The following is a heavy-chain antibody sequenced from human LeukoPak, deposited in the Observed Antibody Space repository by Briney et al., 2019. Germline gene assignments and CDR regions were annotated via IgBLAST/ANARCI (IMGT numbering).Heavy chain of an antibody. CDR2: FYHSGIT. V-gene: IGHV4-38-2*02. CDR3: ARTGGSAYGGAFDI. Sequence: PSETLSLTCTVSDYSISSDYYWGWIRQPPGQGREWFGSFYHSGITYYNPSLKSRVSILIDTSKNQFSLKLSSVTAADTAVYYCARTGGSAYGGAFDIWGQGTMVTVSS. J-gene: IGHJ3*02. D-gene: IGHD5-12*01. CDR1: DYSISSDYY.